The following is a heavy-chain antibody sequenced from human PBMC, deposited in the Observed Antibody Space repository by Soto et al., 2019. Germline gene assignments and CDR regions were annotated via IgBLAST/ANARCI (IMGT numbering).Heavy chain of an antibody. J-gene: IGHJ4*02. D-gene: IGHD4-4*01. Sequence: GGSLRLSCAASGFTFSSYAMSWVRQAPGKGLEWVSAISGSGGSTYYADSVKGRFTISRDNSKNTLYLQMNSLRAEDTAVYYCAKEGLDHDYSNRSPTYYFDYWGQGTLVTVSS. CDR1: GFTFSSYA. CDR2: ISGSGGST. V-gene: IGHV3-23*01. CDR3: AKEGLDHDYSNRSPTYYFDY.